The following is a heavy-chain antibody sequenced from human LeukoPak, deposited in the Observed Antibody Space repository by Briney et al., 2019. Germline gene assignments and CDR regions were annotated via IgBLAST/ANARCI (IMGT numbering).Heavy chain of an antibody. J-gene: IGHJ4*02. Sequence: SETLSLTCAVYGGSFSGYYWSWNRQPPGKGLEWIGEINHSGSTNCNPSLKSRVTISVDTSKNQFSLKLSSVTAADTAVYYCARSPGYSSSWSPYFDYWGQGTLVTVSS. CDR2: INHSGST. CDR1: GGSFSGYY. V-gene: IGHV4-34*01. D-gene: IGHD6-13*01. CDR3: ARSPGYSSSWSPYFDY.